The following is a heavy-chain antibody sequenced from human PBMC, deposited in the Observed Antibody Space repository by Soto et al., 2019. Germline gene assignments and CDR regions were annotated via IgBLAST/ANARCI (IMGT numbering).Heavy chain of an antibody. Sequence: PGGSLRLSCAASGFTFSSYSMNWVRQAPGKGLEWVSYISSSSSTIYYADSVKGRFTISRDNAKNSLYLQMNSLRAEDTAVYYCACDSYYDFWSGYSPFDYWGQGTLVTVSS. V-gene: IGHV3-48*01. J-gene: IGHJ4*02. CDR2: ISSSSSTI. CDR1: GFTFSSYS. CDR3: ACDSYYDFWSGYSPFDY. D-gene: IGHD3-3*01.